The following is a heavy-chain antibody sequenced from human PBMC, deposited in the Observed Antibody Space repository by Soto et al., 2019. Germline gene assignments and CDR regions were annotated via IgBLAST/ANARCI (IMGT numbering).Heavy chain of an antibody. D-gene: IGHD4-17*01. CDR3: AKDLQSYDDYGYYCYGMDV. CDR2: ISYDGTNK. J-gene: IGHJ6*02. V-gene: IGHV3-30*18. CDR1: GFTFSTYG. Sequence: QVQLVESGGGEVQPGRSLTISCAASGFTFSTYGMHWVRQTPGKGLEWVAVISYDGTNKFYSESVKGRFTISRDNFKNTLTLQMNSLRADDTAVYSCAKDLQSYDDYGYYCYGMDVWGLGTRVTVSS.